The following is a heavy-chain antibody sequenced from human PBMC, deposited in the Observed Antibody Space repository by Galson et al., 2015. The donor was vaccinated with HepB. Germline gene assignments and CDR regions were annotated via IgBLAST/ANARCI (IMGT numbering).Heavy chain of an antibody. CDR3: ASPTPYDFWTGRH. D-gene: IGHD3-3*01. Sequence: SLRLSCAASGFTFSSYGMHWVRQAPGKGLEWVAVISYDGSNKYYADSVKGRFTISRDNSKNTLYLQMNSLRAEDTAVYYCASPTPYDFWTGRHWGQGTLVTVSS. CDR2: ISYDGSNK. CDR1: GFTFSSYG. V-gene: IGHV3-30*03. J-gene: IGHJ4*02.